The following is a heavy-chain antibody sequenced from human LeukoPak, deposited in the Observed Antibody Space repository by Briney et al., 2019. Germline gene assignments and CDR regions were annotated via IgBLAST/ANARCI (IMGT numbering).Heavy chain of an antibody. V-gene: IGHV3-30*04. J-gene: IGHJ4*02. Sequence: GGSLRLSCAASGFTFSSYAMHWVRQAPGKGLEWVAVISYDGENKFYGDSVKGRFTFSRDNSKNTLYLQMNSLRAEDTAVYYCARDSYGSGSYGYFDYWGQGTLVTVSS. D-gene: IGHD3-10*01. CDR2: ISYDGENK. CDR1: GFTFSSYA. CDR3: ARDSYGSGSYGYFDY.